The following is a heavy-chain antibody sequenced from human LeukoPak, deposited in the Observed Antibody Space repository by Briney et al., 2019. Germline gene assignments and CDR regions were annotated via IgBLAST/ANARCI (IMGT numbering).Heavy chain of an antibody. V-gene: IGHV3-23*01. CDR2: ISGSGGST. CDR1: GFTFSSYA. CDR3: AKDFNYYDSSGHPSPFDY. J-gene: IGHJ4*02. D-gene: IGHD3-22*01. Sequence: GGSLRLSCAASGFTFSSYAMSWVRQAPGRGLEWVSAISGSGGSTYYADSVKGRFTISRDNSKNTLYLQMNSLRAEDTAVYYCAKDFNYYDSSGHPSPFDYWGQGTLVTVSS.